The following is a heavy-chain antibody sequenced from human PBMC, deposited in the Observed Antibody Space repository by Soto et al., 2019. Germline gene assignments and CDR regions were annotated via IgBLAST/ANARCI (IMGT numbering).Heavy chain of an antibody. CDR3: ARGGRGCSGGSCYFAIDNWFDP. Sequence: GASVKVSCKASGYTFTSYYMHWVRQAPGQGLEWMGIINPSGGSTSYAQKFQGRVTMTRDTSTSTVYMELSSLRSEDTAVYYCARGGRGCSGGSCYFAIDNWFDPWGQGTLVTVSS. V-gene: IGHV1-46*01. CDR1: GYTFTSYY. D-gene: IGHD2-15*01. J-gene: IGHJ5*02. CDR2: INPSGGST.